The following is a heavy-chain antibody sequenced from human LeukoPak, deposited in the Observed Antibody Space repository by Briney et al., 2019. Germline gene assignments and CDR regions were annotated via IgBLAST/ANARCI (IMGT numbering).Heavy chain of an antibody. V-gene: IGHV1-69*05. CDR1: GGTFSSYA. CDR3: ASTKGYDILTGHYDY. J-gene: IGHJ4*02. D-gene: IGHD3-9*01. CDR2: IIPIFGTA. Sequence: GASVKVSCKASGGTFSSYAISWVRQAPGQGLEWMGGIIPIFGTANYAQKFQGRVTITTDESTSTAYMELSSLRSEDTAVYCCASTKGYDILTGHYDYWGQGTLVTVSS.